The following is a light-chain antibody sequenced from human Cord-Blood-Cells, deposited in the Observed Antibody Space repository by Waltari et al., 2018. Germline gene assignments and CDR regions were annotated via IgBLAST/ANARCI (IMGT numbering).Light chain of an antibody. Sequence: QSVLTQPPSASGTPGQRVTISCSGSSSNLGSNYVYWYQQLPGTAPKLLIYRNNQRPSGSPDRLSGSKSGTSASLASSGLRSEDEADYYCAAWDDSLSGVVFGGGTKLTVL. CDR1: SSNLGSNY. V-gene: IGLV1-47*01. CDR3: AAWDDSLSGVV. J-gene: IGLJ2*01. CDR2: RNN.